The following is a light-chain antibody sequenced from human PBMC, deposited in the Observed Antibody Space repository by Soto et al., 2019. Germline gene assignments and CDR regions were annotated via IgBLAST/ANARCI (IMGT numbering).Light chain of an antibody. Sequence: QSALTQPASVSGSPGQSITLSCTGTISDVGAYNYVSWYQQHPGKAPKLIIYEVSNRAAAVSNRFSGSKSGNTASLTISGLQAGDEADYFCSSYAANSLVVFGGGTKRTVL. CDR2: EVS. V-gene: IGLV2-14*01. CDR1: ISDVGAYNY. CDR3: SSYAANSLVV. J-gene: IGLJ2*01.